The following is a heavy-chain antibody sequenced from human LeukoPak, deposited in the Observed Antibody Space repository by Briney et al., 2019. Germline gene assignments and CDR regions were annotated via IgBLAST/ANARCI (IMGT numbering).Heavy chain of an antibody. CDR3: AKESDPTPNPTNWFDP. V-gene: IGHV3-23*01. CDR1: GFTFNNYA. Sequence: PGGSLRPSCAASGFTFNNYAMNWVRQAPGKGLEWVSSISGGGETTYYADSAKGRFTISRDNSQNTLYLQMNSLRAEDTAVYYCAKESDPTPNPTNWFDPWGQGTLVTVSS. J-gene: IGHJ5*02. CDR2: ISGGGETT.